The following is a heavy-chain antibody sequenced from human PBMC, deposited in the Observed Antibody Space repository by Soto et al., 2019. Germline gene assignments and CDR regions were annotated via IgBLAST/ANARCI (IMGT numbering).Heavy chain of an antibody. Sequence: GASVKVSCKASRVAFSKFIVTWVRQAPGLGLEWVRGIIPIFGTANYAQKFQGRVTITADESTSTSYMEVNNLRSEDTAVYYCAKARYSSPMGYYYGMDVWGQGTTVTVSS. D-gene: IGHD6-19*01. CDR3: AKARYSSPMGYYYGMDV. V-gene: IGHV1-69*13. CDR2: IIPIFGTA. J-gene: IGHJ6*02. CDR1: RVAFSKFI.